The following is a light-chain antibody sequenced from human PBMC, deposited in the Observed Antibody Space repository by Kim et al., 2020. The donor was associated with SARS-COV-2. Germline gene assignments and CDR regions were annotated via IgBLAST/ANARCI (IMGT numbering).Light chain of an antibody. J-gene: IGLJ2*01. CDR2: DVT. CDR3: SSYTSSSTLV. V-gene: IGLV2-14*03. CDR1: SGDVGGYNY. Sequence: GQSITISCTGTSGDVGGYNYVSWYQHHPGKAPKLMIYDVTNRPSGVSNRFSGSKSGNTASLTISGLQAEDEADYYCSSYTSSSTLVFGGGTQLTVL.